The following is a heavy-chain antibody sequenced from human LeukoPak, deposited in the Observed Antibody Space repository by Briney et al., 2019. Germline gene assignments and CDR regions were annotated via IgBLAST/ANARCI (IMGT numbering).Heavy chain of an antibody. D-gene: IGHD1-1*01. CDR1: GFTSSSYW. CDR3: AKETLPSKTGSDNYYYYYGMDV. CDR2: INGDGSST. J-gene: IGHJ6*02. V-gene: IGHV3-74*01. Sequence: GGSLRLSCAASGFTSSSYWMHWVRQAPGKGLVWVSRINGDGSSTNYADSVKGRFTISRDNSKNTLYLQMNSLRAEDTAVYYCAKETLPSKTGSDNYYYYYGMDVWGQGTTVTVSS.